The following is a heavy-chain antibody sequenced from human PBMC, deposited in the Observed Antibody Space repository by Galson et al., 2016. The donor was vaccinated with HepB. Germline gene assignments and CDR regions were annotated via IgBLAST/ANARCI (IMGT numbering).Heavy chain of an antibody. CDR3: ARQQRVQEREPGVDY. Sequence: PALVKPPQTLTLTCTFSGFSLSTSGVGVGWIRQPPGKALEWLALIYWDDDKRYSPSLKSRLTITKDTSKNQVVLTMTNIDPVDTATYHCARQQRVQEREPGVDYWGQGTLVTVSS. D-gene: IGHD6-13*01. V-gene: IGHV2-5*02. J-gene: IGHJ4*02. CDR1: GFSLSTSGVG. CDR2: IYWDDDK.